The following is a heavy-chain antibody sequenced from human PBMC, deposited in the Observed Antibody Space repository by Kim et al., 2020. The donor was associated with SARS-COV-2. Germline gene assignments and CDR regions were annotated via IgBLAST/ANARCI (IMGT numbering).Heavy chain of an antibody. CDR2: INHSGST. V-gene: IGHV4-34*01. J-gene: IGHJ5*02. D-gene: IGHD6-13*01. CDR1: GGSFSGYY. CDR3: ARRGSSRHPRLRSWFDP. Sequence: SETLSLTCAVYGGSFSGYYWSWIRQPPGKGLEWIGEINHSGSTNYNPSLKSRVTISVDTSKNQFSLKLSSVTAADTAVYYCARRGSSRHPRLRSWFDPWGQGTLVTVSS.